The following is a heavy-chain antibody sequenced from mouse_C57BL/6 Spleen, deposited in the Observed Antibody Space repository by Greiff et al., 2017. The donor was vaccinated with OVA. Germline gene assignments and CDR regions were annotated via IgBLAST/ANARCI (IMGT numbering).Heavy chain of an antibody. D-gene: IGHD4-1*01. CDR3: TTRDWDADYAMDY. Sequence: VQLQQSGAELVRPGASVKLSCTASGFNIKDYYMHWVKQRPEQGLEWIGRIDPEDGDTEYAPKFQGKATMTADTSSNTAYLQLSSLTSEDTAVYYCTTRDWDADYAMDYWGQGTSVTVSS. V-gene: IGHV14-1*01. CDR1: GFNIKDYY. J-gene: IGHJ4*01. CDR2: IDPEDGDT.